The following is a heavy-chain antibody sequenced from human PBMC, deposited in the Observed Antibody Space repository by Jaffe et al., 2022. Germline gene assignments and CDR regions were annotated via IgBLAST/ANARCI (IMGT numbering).Heavy chain of an antibody. Sequence: QVQLVESGGGVVQPGGSLRLSCAASGFSFSNYAMDWVRQSPGQGLEWVAVISTDGRNKYYAESVKGRFTISRDNSENTLFLQMNSLRNEDTAVYYCAKTMTQGLAATSDVFHVWGQGTMVTVSS. J-gene: IGHJ3*01. CDR3: AKTMTQGLAATSDVFHV. V-gene: IGHV3-30*18. D-gene: IGHD6-13*01. CDR1: GFSFSNYA. CDR2: ISTDGRNK.